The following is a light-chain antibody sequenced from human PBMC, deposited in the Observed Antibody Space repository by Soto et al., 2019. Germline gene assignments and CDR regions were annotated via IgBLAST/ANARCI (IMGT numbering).Light chain of an antibody. CDR2: DAS. CDR1: QSISSW. CDR3: QQYNSYSQT. J-gene: IGKJ1*01. V-gene: IGKV1-5*01. Sequence: DIQMTQSPSTLSASVGARVPITCRARQSISSWLAWYPQKPGKAPKLLIYDASSLESGVPSRFSGSGSGTEFTLTISSLQPDDFATYYCQQYNSYSQTFGQGTKVDIK.